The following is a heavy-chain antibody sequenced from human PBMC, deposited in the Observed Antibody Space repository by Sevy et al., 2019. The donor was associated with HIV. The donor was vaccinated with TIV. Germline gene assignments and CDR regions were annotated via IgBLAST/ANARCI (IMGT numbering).Heavy chain of an antibody. CDR2: INPNSGDT. CDR1: GNTFTVYF. V-gene: IGHV1-2*02. Sequence: ASVKVSCKASGNTFTVYFVYWVRQAPGQGLEWMGWINPNSGDTNYAQNFQGRVTMTSDASISTAYMELSSLTSDDTAVYYCARGVTISGVDYYFQHWGQGALVTVSS. D-gene: IGHD3-3*01. CDR3: ARGVTISGVDYYFQH. J-gene: IGHJ1*01.